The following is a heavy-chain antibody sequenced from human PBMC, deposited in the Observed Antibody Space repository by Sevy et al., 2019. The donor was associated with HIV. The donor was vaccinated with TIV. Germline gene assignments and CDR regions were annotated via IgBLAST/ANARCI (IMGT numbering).Heavy chain of an antibody. CDR3: AKDPAIRGYSSGLSIDY. CDR2: ISGSGGST. CDR1: GFTFSSYA. Sequence: GGSLRLSCAASGFTFSSYAMSWVRQAPGKGLEWVSAISGSGGSTYYADSVKGRFTISRDNSKNTLYLQMNSLRAEDTAVYYCAKDPAIRGYSSGLSIDYWGQGTLVTVSS. D-gene: IGHD6-19*01. V-gene: IGHV3-23*01. J-gene: IGHJ4*02.